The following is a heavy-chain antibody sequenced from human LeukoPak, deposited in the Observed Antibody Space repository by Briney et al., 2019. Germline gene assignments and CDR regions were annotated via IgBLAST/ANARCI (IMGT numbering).Heavy chain of an antibody. Sequence: SQTLSLTCAISGDSVSSNSGAWNWIRQSPSRGLEWLGRTYYRSKWYNDYAVSVKSRITINPDTSKNQFSLQLNSVTPEDTAVYYCARELIGMYSSSWYGCFQHWGQGTLVTVSS. CDR3: ARELIGMYSSSWYGCFQH. V-gene: IGHV6-1*01. CDR2: TYYRSKWYN. J-gene: IGHJ1*01. D-gene: IGHD6-13*01. CDR1: GDSVSSNSGA.